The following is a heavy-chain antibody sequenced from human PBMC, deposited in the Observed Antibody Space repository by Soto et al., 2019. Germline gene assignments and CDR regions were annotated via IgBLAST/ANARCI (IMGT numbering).Heavy chain of an antibody. CDR2: ISGSGGST. J-gene: IGHJ6*03. V-gene: IGHV3-23*01. D-gene: IGHD1-1*01. Sequence: GGSLRLSCAASGFTFSSYAMSWVRQAPGKGLEWVSAISGSGGSTYYADSVKGRFTISRDNSKNTLYLQMNSLRAEDTAVYYCARGKDGRRAGTYYFDMDVWGKGTTVTVSS. CDR1: GFTFSSYA. CDR3: ARGKDGRRAGTYYFDMDV.